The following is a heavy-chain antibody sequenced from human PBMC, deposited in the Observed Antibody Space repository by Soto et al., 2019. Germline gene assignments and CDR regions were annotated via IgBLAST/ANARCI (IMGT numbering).Heavy chain of an antibody. V-gene: IGHV3-15*01. J-gene: IGHJ4*02. CDR3: IAYYDSSGYDIDY. D-gene: IGHD3-22*01. Sequence: EVQLVESGGGLVKPGGSLRLSCAASGFTFSNAWMSWVRQAPGKGLEWVGRIRSKTDGGTTDCSAPVKGRFTISRDDSKNTLYLQMNSLKTEDTAVYYCIAYYDSSGYDIDYWGQGTLVTVSS. CDR2: IRSKTDGGTT. CDR1: GFTFSNAW.